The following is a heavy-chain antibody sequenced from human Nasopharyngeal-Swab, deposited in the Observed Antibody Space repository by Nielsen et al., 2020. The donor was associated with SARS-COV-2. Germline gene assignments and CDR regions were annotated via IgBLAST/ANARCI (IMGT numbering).Heavy chain of an antibody. Sequence: GGSLRLSCKGSGYRFISYWIGWVRQMPGKGLEWMGIIYPGDSDTRYSPSFQGQVTISADESISTAYLQWSSLKASDTAMYYCARTAIEGGYYRGDAFDIWGQGTMDTVSS. CDR3: ARTAIEGGYYRGDAFDI. V-gene: IGHV5-51*01. CDR1: GYRFISYW. J-gene: IGHJ3*02. CDR2: IYPGDSDT. D-gene: IGHD3-22*01.